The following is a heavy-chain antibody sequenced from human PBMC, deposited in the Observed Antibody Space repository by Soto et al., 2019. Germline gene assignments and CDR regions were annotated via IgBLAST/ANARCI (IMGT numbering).Heavy chain of an antibody. CDR1: GDSIRSSSY. J-gene: IGHJ6*02. Sequence: SETLSLTCTVSGDSIRSSSYWGWIRQPPGKGLEWIGSIYSTGNTYYNPSLNSQVTISVDTSKNQFSLNVISVTAADTAVYYCRRSSRYSTDVWGQGTTIT. V-gene: IGHV4-39*01. D-gene: IGHD6-13*01. CDR2: IYSTGNT. CDR3: RRSSRYSTDV.